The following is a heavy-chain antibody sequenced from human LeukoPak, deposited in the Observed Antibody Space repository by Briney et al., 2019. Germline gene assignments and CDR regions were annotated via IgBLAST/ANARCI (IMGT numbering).Heavy chain of an antibody. CDR2: INPKSGGT. CDR3: ARDLGGAWDQLLLSIDV. D-gene: IGHD2-2*01. CDR1: GYTFTVYY. Sequence: ASVKVSFKASGYTFTVYYMHWVRQAPGQGLEWMGWINPKSGGTNYAQKFQGRVTMTRDTSISTAYMELSRLRSDDTAVYYCARDLGGAWDQLLLSIDVWGQGTTVTVSS. V-gene: IGHV1-2*02. J-gene: IGHJ6*02.